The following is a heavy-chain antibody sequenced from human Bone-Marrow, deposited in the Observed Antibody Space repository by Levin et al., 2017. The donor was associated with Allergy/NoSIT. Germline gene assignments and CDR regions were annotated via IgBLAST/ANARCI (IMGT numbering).Heavy chain of an antibody. J-gene: IGHJ6*02. CDR1: GFTFDDYA. CDR2: ISWNSGSI. V-gene: IGHV3-9*01. Sequence: TGGSLRLSCAASGFTFDDYAMHWVRQAPGKGLEWVSGISWNSGSIGYADSVKGRFTISRDNAKNSLYLQMNSLRAEDTALYYCAKAEGGCHAARDTAMVLCYYGMDVWGQGTTVTVSS. CDR3: AKAEGGCHAARDTAMVLCYYGMDV. D-gene: IGHD5-18*01.